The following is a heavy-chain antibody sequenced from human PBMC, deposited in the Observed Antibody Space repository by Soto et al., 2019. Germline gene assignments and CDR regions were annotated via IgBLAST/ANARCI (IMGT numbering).Heavy chain of an antibody. D-gene: IGHD3-22*01. J-gene: IGHJ4*02. V-gene: IGHV3-23*01. CDR2: ISGSGGST. CDR1: GFTFSSYA. Sequence: GGSLRLSCAASGFTFSSYAMSWVRQAPGKGLEWVSAISGSGGSTYYADSVKGRFTISRDNSKNTLYLQMNSLRAEDTAVYYCAKDFALFWGYYDSSGYYRGGVFDYWGQGTLVTVSS. CDR3: AKDFALFWGYYDSSGYYRGGVFDY.